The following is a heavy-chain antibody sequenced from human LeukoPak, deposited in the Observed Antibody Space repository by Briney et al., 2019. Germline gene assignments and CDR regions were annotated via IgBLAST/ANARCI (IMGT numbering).Heavy chain of an antibody. CDR2: ISSSSSYI. D-gene: IGHD5-18*01. V-gene: IGHV3-21*01. Sequence: PGGSLRLSCAASGFTFSSYAMSWVRQAPGKGLEWVSSISSSSSYIYYADSVKGRFTISRDNAKNSLYLQMNSLRAEDTAVYYCARDQQLWPYYFDYWGQGTLVTVSS. J-gene: IGHJ4*02. CDR1: GFTFSSYA. CDR3: ARDQQLWPYYFDY.